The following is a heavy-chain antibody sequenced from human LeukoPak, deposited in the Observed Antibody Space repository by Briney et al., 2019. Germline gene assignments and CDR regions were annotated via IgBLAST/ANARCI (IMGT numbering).Heavy chain of an antibody. CDR2: INHSGST. D-gene: IGHD5-18*01. CDR3: ARPGYSYGYNWFDP. Sequence: SETLSLTCAVYGGSFSGYYWSWIRQPPGKGLEWIGEINHSGSTNYNPSLKSRVTISVDTSKNQFSLKLSSVTAADTAVYYCARPGYSYGYNWFDPWGQGTLVTVSS. CDR1: GGSFSGYY. J-gene: IGHJ5*02. V-gene: IGHV4-34*01.